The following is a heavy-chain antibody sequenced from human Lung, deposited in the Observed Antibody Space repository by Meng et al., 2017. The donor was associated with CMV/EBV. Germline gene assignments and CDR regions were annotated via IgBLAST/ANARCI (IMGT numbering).Heavy chain of an antibody. V-gene: IGHV1-69*05. CDR2: IIPFFDTT. CDR3: ARDRTGDCSSTSCYNYYYYYGMDV. J-gene: IGHJ6*02. Sequence: SVXVSXKASGDTFSRYAISWVRQAPGQGLEWMGGIIPFFDTTNYAQKFQGRVTITTDESTSTAYMELSSLRSEDTAVYYCARDRTGDCSSTSCYNYYYYYGMDVWXQSTXVTVSS. CDR1: GDTFSRYA. D-gene: IGHD2-2*02.